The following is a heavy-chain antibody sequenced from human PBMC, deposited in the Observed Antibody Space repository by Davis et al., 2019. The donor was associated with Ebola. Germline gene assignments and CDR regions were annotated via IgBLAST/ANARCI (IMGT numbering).Heavy chain of an antibody. CDR3: ARDHGSSRGYNGYDSDH. CDR2: IKQDGSEI. V-gene: IGHV3-7*03. CDR1: GFTFSSYC. D-gene: IGHD5-12*01. Sequence: GESLKISCAASGFTFSSYCMSWVRQAPGKGLEWVANIKQDGSEIYYADSVKCRFTISRDNAKNSLYLQMNSLRAEDTAMYHCARDHGSSRGYNGYDSDHWGQGTLVSVSS. J-gene: IGHJ4*02.